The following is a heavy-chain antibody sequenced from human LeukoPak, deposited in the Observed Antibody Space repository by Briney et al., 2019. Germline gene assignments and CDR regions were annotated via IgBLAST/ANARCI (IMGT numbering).Heavy chain of an antibody. V-gene: IGHV1-2*02. Sequence: GASVKVSCKASGYTFTGYYMHWVRQAPGQGLEWMGWINPNSGGTNYAQKFQGGVTMTRDTSISTAYMELSRLRSDDTAVYYCARDYAVADTGLFDYWGQGTLVTVSS. CDR3: ARDYAVADTGLFDY. CDR2: INPNSGGT. D-gene: IGHD6-19*01. J-gene: IGHJ4*02. CDR1: GYTFTGYY.